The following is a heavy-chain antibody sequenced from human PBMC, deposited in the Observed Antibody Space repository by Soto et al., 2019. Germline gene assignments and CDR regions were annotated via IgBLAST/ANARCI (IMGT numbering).Heavy chain of an antibody. J-gene: IGHJ4*02. V-gene: IGHV5-51*01. D-gene: IGHD2-15*01. CDR3: ARHPTPVVIGEYYFDY. CDR1: GYSFTSYW. Sequence: VESLKISCKGSGYSFTSYWIGWVRQMPGKGLEWMGIIYPGDSDTRYSPSFQGQVTISADKSISTAYLQWSSLKASDTAMYYCARHPTPVVIGEYYFDYWGQGTLVTVSS. CDR2: IYPGDSDT.